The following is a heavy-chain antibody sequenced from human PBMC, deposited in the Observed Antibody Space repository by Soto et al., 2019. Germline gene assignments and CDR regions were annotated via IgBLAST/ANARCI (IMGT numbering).Heavy chain of an antibody. J-gene: IGHJ4*02. CDR2: IYYSGST. CDR3: AIDRGGGSPWYY. V-gene: IGHV4-31*03. CDR1: GGSISSGGYY. D-gene: IGHD2-15*01. Sequence: QVQLQESGPGLVKPSQTLSLTCTVSGGSISSGGYYWSWIRQHPGKGLEWIGYIYYSGSTYYNPSLTSRVTISADTSKNRFSLKLSAVTAADTAVYYCAIDRGGGSPWYYWGQGTLVTVSS.